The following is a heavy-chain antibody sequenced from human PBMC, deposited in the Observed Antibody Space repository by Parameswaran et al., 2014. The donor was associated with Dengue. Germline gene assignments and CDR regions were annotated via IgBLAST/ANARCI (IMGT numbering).Heavy chain of an antibody. J-gene: IGHJ6*02. CDR1: EFTFSSYS. CDR3: ARWRGGSGKYSSHYGIDV. D-gene: IGHD1-26*01. Sequence: ESLKISCAASEFTFSSYSMIWVRQAPGKGLEWVSSISSTSTYIYYTDSVKGRFTISRDNAKNSLYLQMNSLSVEDTAMYYCARWRGGSGKYSSHYGIDVWGQGTTVTVSS. V-gene: IGHV3-21*01. CDR2: ISSTSTYI.